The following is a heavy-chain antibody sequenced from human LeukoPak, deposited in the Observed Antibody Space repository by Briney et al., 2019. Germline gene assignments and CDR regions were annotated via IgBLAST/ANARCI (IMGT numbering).Heavy chain of an antibody. CDR3: ARDANFWSGYYLGGYYYYMDV. D-gene: IGHD3-3*01. CDR2: IYTSGST. CDR1: GGSISNGSYY. V-gene: IGHV4-61*02. Sequence: SETLSLTCTVSGGSISNGSYYWSWIRQPAGKGLEWIGRIYTSGSTNYNPSLKSRVTISVDTSKNQFSLKLSSVTAADTAVYYCARDANFWSGYYLGGYYYYMDVWGKGTTVTVSS. J-gene: IGHJ6*03.